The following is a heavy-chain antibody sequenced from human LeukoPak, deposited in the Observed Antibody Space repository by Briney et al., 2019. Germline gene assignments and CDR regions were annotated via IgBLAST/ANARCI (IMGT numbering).Heavy chain of an antibody. Sequence: RPGGSLRLSCAASGFTFSDYYMSWIRQAPGKGLEWVSYISSSGSTIYYADSVKGRFTISRDNAKNSLYLQMNSLRAEDTAVYYCARTFAGTVTYFDYWGQGTLVTVSS. CDR3: ARTFAGTVTYFDY. CDR1: GFTFSDYY. V-gene: IGHV3-11*01. J-gene: IGHJ4*02. D-gene: IGHD4-17*01. CDR2: ISSSGSTI.